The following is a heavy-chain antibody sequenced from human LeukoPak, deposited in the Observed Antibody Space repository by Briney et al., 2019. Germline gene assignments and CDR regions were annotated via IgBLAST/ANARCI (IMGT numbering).Heavy chain of an antibody. D-gene: IGHD4-17*01. CDR2: IRSKANNYAT. V-gene: IGHV3-73*01. Sequence: GGSLKLSCAASGFTFSGSAMHWVRQASGKGLEWVGRIRSKANNYATAYGASVKGRFTISRDDSKNTAYLQMNSLKTEDTAVYYCTSLTTVTSLSAFDIWGQGTTVTVSS. CDR3: TSLTTVTSLSAFDI. CDR1: GFTFSGSA. J-gene: IGHJ3*02.